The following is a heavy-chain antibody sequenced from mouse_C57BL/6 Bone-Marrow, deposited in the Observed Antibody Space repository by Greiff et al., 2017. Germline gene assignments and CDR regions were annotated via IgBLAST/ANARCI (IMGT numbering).Heavy chain of an antibody. CDR3: ARYDGSSYDS. D-gene: IGHD1-1*01. CDR2: INPGSGGT. CDR1: GYAFTNYL. V-gene: IGHV1-54*01. Sequence: QVQLQQSGAELVRPGTSVKVSCKASGYAFTNYLIEWVKQRPGQGLEWIGVINPGSGGTNYNEKFKGKATLTADKSSSTAYMQLSSLASEDSAGYFCARYDGSSYDSWGKGTTLTVSS. J-gene: IGHJ2*01.